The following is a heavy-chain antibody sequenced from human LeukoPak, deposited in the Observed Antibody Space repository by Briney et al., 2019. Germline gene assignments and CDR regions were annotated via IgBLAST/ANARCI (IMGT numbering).Heavy chain of an antibody. J-gene: IGHJ4*02. D-gene: IGHD3-3*01. Sequence: SETLSLTCTVSGGSIGSYYWSWIRQPPGKGLEWIGYIYYSGSTNYNPSLKSRVAISVDTSKNQFSLKLSSVTAADTAVYYCARAVTPSDDFWSGYPYPDYWGQGTLVTVSS. V-gene: IGHV4-59*01. CDR3: ARAVTPSDDFWSGYPYPDY. CDR2: IYYSGST. CDR1: GGSIGSYY.